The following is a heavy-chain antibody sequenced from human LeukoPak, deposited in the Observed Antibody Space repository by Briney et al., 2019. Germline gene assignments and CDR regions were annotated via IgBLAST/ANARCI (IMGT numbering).Heavy chain of an antibody. J-gene: IGHJ4*02. CDR1: GFTFSSYS. CDR3: ARPGAEYYDFWSGYNIDY. D-gene: IGHD3-3*01. CDR2: ISSSSSTI. Sequence: GGSLRLSCAASGFTFSSYSMNWVRQAPGKGLEWVSYISSSSSTIYYADSVKGRFTISRDNAKNSLYLQMNSLRAEDTAVYYCARPGAEYYDFWSGYNIDYWGQGTLVTVSS. V-gene: IGHV3-48*01.